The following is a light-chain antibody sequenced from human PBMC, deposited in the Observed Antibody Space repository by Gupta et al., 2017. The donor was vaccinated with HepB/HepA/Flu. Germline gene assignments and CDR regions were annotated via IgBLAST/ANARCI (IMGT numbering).Light chain of an antibody. Sequence: DIQMTKSPSSLSASVGDRVTITCRASQSISSDLNWYQQKPGKAPKLLIYAASSLQSGVPSRFSGSGSGTDFTLTISSLQPEDFATYYCQQSYRTPQTFGQGTKLEIK. CDR2: AAS. J-gene: IGKJ2*01. CDR3: QQSYRTPQT. V-gene: IGKV1-39*01. CDR1: QSISSD.